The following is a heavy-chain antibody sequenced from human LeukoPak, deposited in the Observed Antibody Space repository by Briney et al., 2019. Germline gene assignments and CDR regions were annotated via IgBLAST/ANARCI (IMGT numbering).Heavy chain of an antibody. D-gene: IGHD3-10*01. Sequence: SVKVSCKASGGTFSSSAITWVRQAPGQGLEWMGRIIPLLGSAIYAQKFQGRVTITADNPTTTAYMELISLRSDDTAVYYCATPRGGSGSNFDYWGQGTLVTVSS. CDR3: ATPRGGSGSNFDY. CDR2: IIPLLGSA. V-gene: IGHV1-69*04. J-gene: IGHJ4*02. CDR1: GGTFSSSA.